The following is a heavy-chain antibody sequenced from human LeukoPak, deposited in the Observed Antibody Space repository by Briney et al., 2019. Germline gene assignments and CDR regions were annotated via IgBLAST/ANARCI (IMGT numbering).Heavy chain of an antibody. CDR3: ARPGTTSDAFDI. J-gene: IGHJ3*02. Sequence: SVKVSCKASGGTFSSYAISWVRQAPGQGLEWMGGIIPIFGTASYAQKFQGRVTITADESTSTAYMELSSLRSEDTAVYYCARPGTTSDAFDIWGQGTMVTVSS. D-gene: IGHD1-1*01. V-gene: IGHV1-69*13. CDR2: IIPIFGTA. CDR1: GGTFSSYA.